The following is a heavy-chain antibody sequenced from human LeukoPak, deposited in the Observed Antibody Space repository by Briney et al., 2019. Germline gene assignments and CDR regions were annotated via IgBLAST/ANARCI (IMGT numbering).Heavy chain of an antibody. Sequence: GGSLRLSCAASGFTFSSYWMHWVRQAPGKGLVWVSRINSDGSSTSYADSVKGRFTISRDNAKNTMYLQMNSLRAEDTAVYYCARDGSSSSWYQDYVDVWGKGTTVTISS. CDR3: ARDGSSSSWYQDYVDV. CDR1: GFTFSSYW. V-gene: IGHV3-74*01. D-gene: IGHD6-13*01. CDR2: INSDGSST. J-gene: IGHJ6*03.